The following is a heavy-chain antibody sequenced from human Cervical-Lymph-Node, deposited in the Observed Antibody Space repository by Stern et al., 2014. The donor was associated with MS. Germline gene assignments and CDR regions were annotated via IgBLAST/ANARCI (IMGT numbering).Heavy chain of an antibody. D-gene: IGHD3-22*01. CDR2: LSAYNGNT. CDR3: ARNAYYDSSGYLEFGY. J-gene: IGHJ4*02. Sequence: QVQLVESGAEVKKPGASVKVSCKASGYTFTSYGISWVRQAPGQGLEWMGWLSAYNGNTNYAQKLQGRVTMTTDTSTSTAYMELRSLRSDDTAVYYCARNAYYDSSGYLEFGYWGQGTLVTVSS. CDR1: GYTFTSYG. V-gene: IGHV1-18*04.